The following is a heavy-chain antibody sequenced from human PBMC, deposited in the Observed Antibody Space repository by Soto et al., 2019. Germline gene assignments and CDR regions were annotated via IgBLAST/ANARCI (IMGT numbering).Heavy chain of an antibody. CDR1: GGSLSSYY. Sequence: PSETLSLTCVVSGGSLSSYYWSWIRQPPGKGLEWIGYIYYSGSTNYNPSLKSRVTISVDTSKNQFSLKLSSVTAADTAVYYCARRYAGNFDYWGQGTLVTVSS. V-gene: IGHV4-59*01. CDR3: ARRYAGNFDY. D-gene: IGHD2-8*01. CDR2: IYYSGST. J-gene: IGHJ4*02.